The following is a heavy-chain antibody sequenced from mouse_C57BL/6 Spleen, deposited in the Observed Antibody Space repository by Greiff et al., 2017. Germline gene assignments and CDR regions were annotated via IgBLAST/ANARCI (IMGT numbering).Heavy chain of an antibody. CDR2: IDPENGDT. Sequence: EVQLVESGAELVRPGASVKLSCTASGFNIKDDYMHWVKQRPEQGLEWIGWIDPENGDTEYASKFQGKATITADTSSNTAYLQLSSLTSEDTAVYYCTTRGLRWYFDVWGTGTTVTVSS. CDR1: GFNIKDDY. V-gene: IGHV14-4*01. J-gene: IGHJ1*03. D-gene: IGHD2-4*01. CDR3: TTRGLRWYFDV.